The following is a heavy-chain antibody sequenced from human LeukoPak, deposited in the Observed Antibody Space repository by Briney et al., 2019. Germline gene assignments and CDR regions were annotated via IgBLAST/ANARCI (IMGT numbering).Heavy chain of an antibody. J-gene: IGHJ4*02. D-gene: IGHD6-13*01. V-gene: IGHV3-21*01. CDR3: AIVRISKRGSWSSLGY. Sequence: GGSLTLLCAASGFTFNTHTMSWVRQAPGRGLAWVSSISGSSEYMYYADSLKGRFTISRDNDKNSLFLQMNSLTAEDTDLYSCAIVRISKRGSWSSLGYGGQRTLVTVSS. CDR1: GFTFNTHT. CDR2: ISGSSEYM.